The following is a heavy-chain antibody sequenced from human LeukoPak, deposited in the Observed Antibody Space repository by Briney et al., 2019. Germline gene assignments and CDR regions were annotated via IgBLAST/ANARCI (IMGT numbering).Heavy chain of an antibody. J-gene: IGHJ4*02. D-gene: IGHD6-13*01. CDR3: ARDEGIAAAGTFDY. Sequence: GGSLRLSCAASGFTFSSYAMSWVRQAPGKGLEWVSAISGSGGSTYYADSVKGRFTISRDNAKNTLYLQRNSLRAEDTAVYYCARDEGIAAAGTFDYWGQGALVTVSS. CDR2: ISGSGGST. V-gene: IGHV3-23*01. CDR1: GFTFSSYA.